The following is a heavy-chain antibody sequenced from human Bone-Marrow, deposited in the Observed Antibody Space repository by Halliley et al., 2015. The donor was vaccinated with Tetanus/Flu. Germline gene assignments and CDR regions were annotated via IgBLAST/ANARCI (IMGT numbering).Heavy chain of an antibody. J-gene: IGHJ3*02. CDR2: IFNSGNT. CDR1: GGSISNSY. Sequence: TLSLTCTVSGGSISNSYWNWIRQPPGKGLEWIGYIFNSGNTNYNPSLRSRVTISVDTSKNQFSLNLNSVTAADTAVYYCAKRGPAWHTAFDIWGQGTIVTVPS. CDR3: AKRGPAWHTAFDI. V-gene: IGHV4-59*08.